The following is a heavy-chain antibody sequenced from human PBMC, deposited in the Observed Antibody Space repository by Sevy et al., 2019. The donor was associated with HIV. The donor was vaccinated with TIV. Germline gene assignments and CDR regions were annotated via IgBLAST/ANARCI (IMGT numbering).Heavy chain of an antibody. D-gene: IGHD3-22*01. CDR1: GYSFTSHW. CDR2: IYPDDSET. Sequence: GESLKISCKGSGYSFTSHWIGWVRHMPGKGLEWMGIIYPDDSETRYSPSFLGQVTFSADKSISTAYLQWSSLKASDTAMYYCATSRSGYFDSSGYYIYWGQGTMVTVSS. J-gene: IGHJ4*02. CDR3: ATSRSGYFDSSGYYIY. V-gene: IGHV5-51*01.